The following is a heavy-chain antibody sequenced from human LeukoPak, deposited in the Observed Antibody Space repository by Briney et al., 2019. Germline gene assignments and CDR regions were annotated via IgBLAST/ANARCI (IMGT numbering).Heavy chain of an antibody. CDR3: ARAARPSWYFDL. D-gene: IGHD6-6*01. CDR2: IYYSGST. CDR1: GGSISSSSYY. J-gene: IGHJ2*01. Sequence: SETLSLTCTVSGGSISSSSYYWGWIRQPPGKGLEWIGSIYYSGSTYYNPSLKSRVTISVDTSKNQFSLKLSSVTAADTAVYYCARAARPSWYFDLWGRGTLVTVSS. V-gene: IGHV4-39*07.